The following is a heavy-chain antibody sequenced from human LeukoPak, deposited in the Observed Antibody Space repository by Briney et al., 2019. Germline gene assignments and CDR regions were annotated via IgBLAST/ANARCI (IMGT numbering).Heavy chain of an antibody. J-gene: IGHJ6*02. V-gene: IGHV1-46*03. CDR2: INPSGGST. Sequence: ASVTVSCKTSGYTFTSYYIHWVRQAPGQGLEWMGIINPSGGSTSYAQKFQGRVTMTRDTSTSTVYMYLSSLRSEDTAVYYCSSPLRLRIAAEDYYYYGMDVWGQGTTVTVSS. CDR3: SSPLRLRIAAEDYYYYGMDV. CDR1: GYTFTSYY. D-gene: IGHD6-13*01.